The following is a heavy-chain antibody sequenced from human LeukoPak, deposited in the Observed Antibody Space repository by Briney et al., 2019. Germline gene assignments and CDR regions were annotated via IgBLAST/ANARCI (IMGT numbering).Heavy chain of an antibody. CDR3: ARSAAAGRCFDY. CDR1: GFTFSDYY. D-gene: IGHD6-13*01. V-gene: IGHV3-11*01. J-gene: IGHJ4*02. Sequence: KPGGSLRLSCAVSGFTFSDYYMSWIRQAPGKGLEWVSYISSGGSTISHADSVEGRFTISRDNAENSLYLQMNSLRAEDTAAYYCARSAAAGRCFDYWGQGNLVTVSS. CDR2: ISSGGSTI.